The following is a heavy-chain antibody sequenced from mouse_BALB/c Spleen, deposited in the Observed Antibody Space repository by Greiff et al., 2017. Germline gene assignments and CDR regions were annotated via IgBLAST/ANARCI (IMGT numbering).Heavy chain of an antibody. CDR3: ARTYGGWAD. Sequence: QVQLQQPGAELVKPGASVKLSCKASGYTFTSYWMHWVKQRPGQGLEWIGEINPSNGRTNYNEKFKSKATLTVDKSSSTAYMQLSSLTSEDSAVYYCARTYGGWADWGGEGLVTVAA. CDR2: INPSNGRT. D-gene: IGHD1-1*02. J-gene: IGHJ3*01. V-gene: IGHV1S81*02. CDR1: GYTFTSYW.